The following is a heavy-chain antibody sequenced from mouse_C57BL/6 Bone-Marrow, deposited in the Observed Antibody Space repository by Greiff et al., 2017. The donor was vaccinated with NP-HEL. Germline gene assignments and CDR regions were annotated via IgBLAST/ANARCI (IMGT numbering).Heavy chain of an antibody. Sequence: VQLQQSGPGLVKPSQSLSLTCSVTGYSITSGYYWNWIRQFPGNKLEWMGYISYDGSNNYNPSLKNRISITRYTSKNQFFLKLNSVTTEDTATYYCARLSYFDYWGQGTTLTVSS. CDR2: ISYDGSN. V-gene: IGHV3-6*01. CDR1: GYSITSGYY. CDR3: ARLSYFDY. J-gene: IGHJ2*01.